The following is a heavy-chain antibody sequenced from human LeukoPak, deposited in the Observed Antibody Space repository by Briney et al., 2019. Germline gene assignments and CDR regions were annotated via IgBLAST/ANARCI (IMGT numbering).Heavy chain of an antibody. V-gene: IGHV1-8*01. J-gene: IGHJ6*02. CDR3: ARADGGYCSGGSCYHTRYYYYGMDV. CDR1: GYTFTSYD. D-gene: IGHD2-15*01. Sequence: ASVKVSCKASGYTFTSYDINWVRQATGQGLEWMGWMNPNSGNTGYAQKFQGRVTMTRNTSISTAYMELSSLRSEDTAVYYCARADGGYCSGGSCYHTRYYYYGMDVWGQGTTVTVSS. CDR2: MNPNSGNT.